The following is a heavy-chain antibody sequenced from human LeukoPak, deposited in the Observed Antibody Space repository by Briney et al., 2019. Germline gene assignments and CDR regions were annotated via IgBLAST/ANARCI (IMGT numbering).Heavy chain of an antibody. CDR3: AVGIAAAGSLRPSFDY. CDR1: GGPISSYY. D-gene: IGHD6-13*01. J-gene: IGHJ4*02. CDR2: IYYSGST. V-gene: IGHV4-59*01. Sequence: PSETLSLTCTVSGGPISSYYWSWIRQPPGKGLEWIGYIYYSGSTNYNPSLKSRVTISVDTSKNQFSLKLSSVTAADTAVYYCAVGIAAAGSLRPSFDYWCQGTLVTVSS.